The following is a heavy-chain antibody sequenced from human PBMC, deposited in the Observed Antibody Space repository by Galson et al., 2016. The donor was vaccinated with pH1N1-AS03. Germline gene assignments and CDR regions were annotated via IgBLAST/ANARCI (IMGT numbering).Heavy chain of an antibody. D-gene: IGHD3-10*01. CDR3: ARDIGGGIIKEAY. CDR2: ISGDNGNT. J-gene: IGHJ4*02. Sequence: SVKVSCKASGYTFTSYGISWVRQAPGQGLEWMGWISGDNGNTNYAQKFQGRVTMTTDTSTSTAYMELRSLRSDDTAVFYCARDIGGGIIKEAYWGQGTLVTVSS. V-gene: IGHV1-18*04. CDR1: GYTFTSYG.